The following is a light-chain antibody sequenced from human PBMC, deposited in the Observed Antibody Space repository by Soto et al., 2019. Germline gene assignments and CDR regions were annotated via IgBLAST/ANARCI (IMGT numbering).Light chain of an antibody. V-gene: IGKV3-15*01. CDR3: QHYNTWPWT. J-gene: IGKJ1*01. Sequence: DIVMTQSPATLSVAPGERVTFSCRASQGVSRKLAWYQQKPGQAPRLLISGASTRAAGIPARFSGSGSGTEFTLTISSLQSEDFAVYYCQHYNTWPWTFGQGTKVEV. CDR1: QGVSRK. CDR2: GAS.